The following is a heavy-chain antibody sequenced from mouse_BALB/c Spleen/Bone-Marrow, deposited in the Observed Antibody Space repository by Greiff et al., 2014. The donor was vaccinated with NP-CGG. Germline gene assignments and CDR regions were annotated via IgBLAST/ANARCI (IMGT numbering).Heavy chain of an antibody. CDR1: GFNIKDYY. Sequence: EVQLQQSGAELVRSGASVKLSCTASGFNIKDYYIHWVKQRPEQGLEWIGWIDPENGDTEYAQKFQGKATMTADTSSNTADLQLSSLTSVDAAVDYCSDGNFYALDYWGQGTSVTVSS. J-gene: IGHJ4*01. D-gene: IGHD2-1*01. V-gene: IGHV14-4*02. CDR2: IDPENGDT. CDR3: SDGNFYALDY.